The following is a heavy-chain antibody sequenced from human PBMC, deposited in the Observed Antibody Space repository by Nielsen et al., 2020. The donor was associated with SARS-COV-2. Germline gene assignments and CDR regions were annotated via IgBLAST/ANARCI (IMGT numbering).Heavy chain of an antibody. CDR1: GFIFSSYS. J-gene: IGHJ4*02. CDR3: ARDITIFGVVGGFDY. D-gene: IGHD3-3*01. CDR2: ISGSSRTV. V-gene: IGHV3-48*04. Sequence: GESLKISCAASGFIFSSYSMNWVRQAPGKGLEWVSFISGSSRTVYYADSVKGRFTISRDNAKNSLYLQMNSLRAEDTALYYCARDITIFGVVGGFDYWGQGTLVTVSS.